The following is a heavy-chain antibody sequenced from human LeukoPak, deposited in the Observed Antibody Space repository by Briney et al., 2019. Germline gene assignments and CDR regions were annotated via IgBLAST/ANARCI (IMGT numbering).Heavy chain of an antibody. V-gene: IGHV3-72*01. J-gene: IGHJ4*02. CDR2: IKNKANSYIT. D-gene: IGHD1-26*01. Sequence: GGSLRLSCAASGFTFSDHFMDWVRLAPGKGLEWVGRIKNKANSYITQYAASMEGRFTISRDDSKNSLYLQMSSLKTEDTAMYYCASIRGTLGYWGQGTVVTVSS. CDR3: ASIRGTLGY. CDR1: GFTFSDHF.